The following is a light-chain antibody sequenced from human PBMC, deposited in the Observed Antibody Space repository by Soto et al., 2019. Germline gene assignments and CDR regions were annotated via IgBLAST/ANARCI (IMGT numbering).Light chain of an antibody. J-gene: IGKJ1*01. Sequence: DIQMPQSPSALSASIGDRVTITCRASQSISIWLAWYQQKPGKAPKLLIYKASSLESGVPSRFSGSGSGTEFTLTISSLQPDDFATYYCQQYNSCWTFGQGTKVDI. CDR2: KAS. CDR1: QSISIW. CDR3: QQYNSCWT. V-gene: IGKV1-5*03.